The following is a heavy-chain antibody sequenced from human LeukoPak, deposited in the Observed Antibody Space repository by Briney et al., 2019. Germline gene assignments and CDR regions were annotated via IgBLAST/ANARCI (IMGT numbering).Heavy chain of an antibody. J-gene: IGHJ3*02. V-gene: IGHV4-59*01. D-gene: IGHD3-10*01. CDR1: GGSISSYY. CDR3: ARGGSGISNAFDI. CDR2: LYYSGST. Sequence: AETLSLTCSVSGGSISSYYWSWIRQPPGKGLEWIGYLYYSGSTNSNPSLKSRVTMSVDTSKNQFSLKLRSVTAADTAVYYCARGGSGISNAFDIWGQGTMVTVSS.